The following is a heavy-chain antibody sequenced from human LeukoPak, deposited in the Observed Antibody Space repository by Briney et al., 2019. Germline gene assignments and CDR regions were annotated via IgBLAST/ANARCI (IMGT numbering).Heavy chain of an antibody. CDR1: GGSISNYF. CDR3: ARRPTGDPKFDY. Sequence: SETLSLTCSVSGGSISNYFWTWLRQPPGKGLEWIVYIYSSGSTYYNPSLESRVTISVDTSKNRFSLKLSTVTAADTAVYYCARRPTGDPKFDYWGQGTLVTVSS. J-gene: IGHJ4*02. CDR2: IYSSGST. D-gene: IGHD7-27*01. V-gene: IGHV4-59*08.